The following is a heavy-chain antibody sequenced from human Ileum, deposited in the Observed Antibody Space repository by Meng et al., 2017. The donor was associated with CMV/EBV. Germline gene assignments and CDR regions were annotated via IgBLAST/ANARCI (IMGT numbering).Heavy chain of an antibody. J-gene: IGHJ6*02. CDR1: FSNYY. Sequence: FSNYYIHWVRQATGQGLEWMGIINPGGGSAAYAQQFQGRVSVTADASASTVYMLLNSLRSEDTAVYFCVRTTTETSLYDYYYGLDVWGQGTTVTVSS. D-gene: IGHD2/OR15-2a*01. CDR2: INPGGGSA. CDR3: VRTTTETSLYDYYYGLDV. V-gene: IGHV1-46*01.